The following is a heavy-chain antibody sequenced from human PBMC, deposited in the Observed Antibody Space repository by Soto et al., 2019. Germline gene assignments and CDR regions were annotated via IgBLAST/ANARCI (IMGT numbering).Heavy chain of an antibody. J-gene: IGHJ4*01. V-gene: IGHV3-48*03. D-gene: IGHD2-15*01. CDR2: ISSSGYTV. CDR1: RITFSTYE. CDR3: VRYCSGGLCNRVATRSFDY. Sequence: GGTMRFSWAPCRITFSTYEINWVRQAQGKGLGWVSYISSSGYTVYYADSVKGRFTISRDNTRNSLYLHMNSLRDEDTALYYCVRYCSGGLCNRVATRSFDYWGQGTLVTVAS.